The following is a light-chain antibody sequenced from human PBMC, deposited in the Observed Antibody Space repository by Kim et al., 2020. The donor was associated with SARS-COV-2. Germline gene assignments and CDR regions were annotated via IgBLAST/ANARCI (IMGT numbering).Light chain of an antibody. CDR2: DAS. CDR1: QSVSSY. J-gene: IGKJ5*01. V-gene: IGKV3-11*01. CDR3: QQRSNWPIT. Sequence: LVPGERAPLSCRASQSVSSYLAWYQQKPGQAPRLLIYDASNRATGIPARFSGSGSGTDFTLTISSLEPEDFAVYYCQQRSNWPITFGQGTRLEIK.